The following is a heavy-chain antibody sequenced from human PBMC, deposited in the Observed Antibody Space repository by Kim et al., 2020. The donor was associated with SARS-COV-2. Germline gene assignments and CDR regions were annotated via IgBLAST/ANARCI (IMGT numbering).Heavy chain of an antibody. D-gene: IGHD4-4*01. CDR1: ELTVSSNH. CDR3: ARDPLGDGYSFSDY. J-gene: IGHJ4*02. CDR2: IYSGGTT. Sequence: GGSLRLSCAASELTVSSNHMNCVRQAPGKGLEWVSVIYSGGTTSYADSVKGRFTISRDSTKNTVNLQMNSLRADDAAVYYCARDPLGDGYSFSDYWGQGT. V-gene: IGHV3-53*01.